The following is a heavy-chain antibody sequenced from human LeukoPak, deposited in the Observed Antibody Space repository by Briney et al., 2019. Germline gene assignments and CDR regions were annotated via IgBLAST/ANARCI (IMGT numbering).Heavy chain of an antibody. CDR1: GGTFSSYA. V-gene: IGHV1-69*05. Sequence: SVKVSCKASGGTFSSYAISWVRQAPGQGLEWMGGIIPIFGTANYAQKFQGRVTITTDESTSTAYMELSSLRSEDTAVYYCARDTKTYYDFWSGYYLQGHYYCYMDVWGKGTTVTVSS. D-gene: IGHD3-3*01. CDR2: IIPIFGTA. J-gene: IGHJ6*03. CDR3: ARDTKTYYDFWSGYYLQGHYYCYMDV.